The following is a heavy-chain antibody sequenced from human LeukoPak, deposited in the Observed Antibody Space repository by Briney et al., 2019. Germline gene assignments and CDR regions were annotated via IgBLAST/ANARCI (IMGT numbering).Heavy chain of an antibody. CDR2: ISRSSSTI. CDR1: GFTFSRYS. D-gene: IGHD3-10*01. Sequence: GGSLRLSCAASGFTFSRYSMNWVRQAPGKGLEWVSYISRSSSTIHYADSVKSRFTISRDNAKSSLFLQMNSLRAEDTAVYYCARDGGATMVRGVATYDSWGQGTLVTVSS. J-gene: IGHJ4*02. V-gene: IGHV3-48*04. CDR3: ARDGGATMVRGVATYDS.